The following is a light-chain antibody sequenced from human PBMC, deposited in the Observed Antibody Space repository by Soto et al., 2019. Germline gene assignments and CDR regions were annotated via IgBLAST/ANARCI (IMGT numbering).Light chain of an antibody. CDR1: QSISNC. Sequence: DIQMTQSPATLSAFVGDRVTLTCRASQSISNCLAGSQQKPGKAPKLLIYDASSLESGVPSRFSGSGSGTEFTLTISSLQPDDFATYYCQQYRSYPYTFGQGTKLEIK. J-gene: IGKJ2*01. CDR3: QQYRSYPYT. CDR2: DAS. V-gene: IGKV1-5*01.